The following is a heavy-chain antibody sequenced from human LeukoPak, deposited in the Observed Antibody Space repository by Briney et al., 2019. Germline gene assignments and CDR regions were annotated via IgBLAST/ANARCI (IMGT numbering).Heavy chain of an antibody. Sequence: SETLSLTCTVSGASISSASYYWAWIRQPPGKGLEWIASMHYTGSTYFNPSLKSRVTISVDTSKNQFSLNLNSVTAADTAVYYCARSYGSGSPFPPNNWFDPWGQGTLVTVSS. V-gene: IGHV4-39*07. CDR2: MHYTGST. J-gene: IGHJ5*02. D-gene: IGHD3-10*01. CDR1: GASISSASYY. CDR3: ARSYGSGSPFPPNNWFDP.